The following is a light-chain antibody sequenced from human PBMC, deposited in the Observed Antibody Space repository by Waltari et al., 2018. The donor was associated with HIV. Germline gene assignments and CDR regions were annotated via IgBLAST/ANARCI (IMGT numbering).Light chain of an antibody. CDR3: GTWDSSLSGYV. CDR2: DNN. CDR1: SANIGSNF. V-gene: IGLV1-51*01. Sequence: QSVLTQPPSVSAAPGQKVTISCSGSSANIGSNFVSWYQPLPGTARNVLTYDNNMRPSGIPDRFSGSKSGASATLGITGLQTGDEADYYCGTWDSSLSGYVFGTGTKVTVL. J-gene: IGLJ1*01.